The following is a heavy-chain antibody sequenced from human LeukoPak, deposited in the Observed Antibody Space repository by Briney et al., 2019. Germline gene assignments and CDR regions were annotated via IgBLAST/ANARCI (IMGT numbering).Heavy chain of an antibody. D-gene: IGHD6-19*01. CDR1: GFTFSDYY. J-gene: IGHJ4*02. Sequence: GGSLRLSCAASGFTFSDYYMSWIRQAPGKGLEWVSYISSSGSTIYYADSVKGRFTISRDNAKNSLYLQMNSLRAEDTAVYYCARVGLVWYSSGWIFDYWGQGTLVTVSS. V-gene: IGHV3-11*01. CDR3: ARVGLVWYSSGWIFDY. CDR2: ISSSGSTI.